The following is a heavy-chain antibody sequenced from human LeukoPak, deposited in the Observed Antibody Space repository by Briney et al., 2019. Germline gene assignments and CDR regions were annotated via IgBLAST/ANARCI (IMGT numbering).Heavy chain of an antibody. J-gene: IGHJ4*02. CDR1: GFTFSSYG. CDR2: ISGSGGST. Sequence: GGTLRLSCAASGFTFSSYGMSWVRQAPGKGLEWVSAISGSGGSTYYADSVKGRFTISRDNSKNTLYLQMNSLRAEDTAVYYCAKVGGIYYYDSSGYDYWGQGTLVTVSS. V-gene: IGHV3-23*01. D-gene: IGHD3-22*01. CDR3: AKVGGIYYYDSSGYDY.